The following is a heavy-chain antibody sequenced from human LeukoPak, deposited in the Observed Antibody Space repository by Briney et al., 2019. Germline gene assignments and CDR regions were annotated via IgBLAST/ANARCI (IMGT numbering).Heavy chain of an antibody. Sequence: ASVKVSCKVSGYTLTELSMHWVRQAPGKGLEWMGGFDPEDGETIYAQKFQGRVTMTEDTTTDTAYMELSSLRSEDTAVYYCATDLSGYSYGYAFDYWGQGTLVTVSS. J-gene: IGHJ4*02. CDR3: ATDLSGYSYGYAFDY. V-gene: IGHV1-24*01. D-gene: IGHD5-18*01. CDR1: GYTLTELS. CDR2: FDPEDGET.